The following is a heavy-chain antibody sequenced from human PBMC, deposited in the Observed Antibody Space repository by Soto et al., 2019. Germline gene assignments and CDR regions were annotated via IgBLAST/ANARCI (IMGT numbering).Heavy chain of an antibody. D-gene: IGHD6-6*01. Sequence: ASVKVSCKASGYTFTSYGISWVRQAPGQGLEWMGWISAYNGNTNYAQKLQGRVTMTTDTSTSTAYMELRSLRSDDTAVYYCARDLIIREGDSSSWVGDWFDPWGQGTLVTVSS. J-gene: IGHJ5*02. CDR3: ARDLIIREGDSSSWVGDWFDP. CDR2: ISAYNGNT. CDR1: GYTFTSYG. V-gene: IGHV1-18*01.